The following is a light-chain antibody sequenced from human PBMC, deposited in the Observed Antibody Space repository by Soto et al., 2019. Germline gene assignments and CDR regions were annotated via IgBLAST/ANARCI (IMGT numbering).Light chain of an antibody. CDR1: QSVSSD. Sequence: EIVMTQSPATLSVSPGERATLSCRASQSVSSDLAWYQQKPGQSPRLLIYGASTRATGIPARFSGSGSGTDFTLTISGLEPEDFAVYYCQHRFSWPPAFGQGTKVDIK. CDR2: GAS. J-gene: IGKJ1*01. CDR3: QHRFSWPPA. V-gene: IGKV3-15*01.